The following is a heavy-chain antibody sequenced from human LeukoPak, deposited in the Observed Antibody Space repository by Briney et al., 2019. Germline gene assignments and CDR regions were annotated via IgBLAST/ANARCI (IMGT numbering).Heavy chain of an antibody. CDR3: ARDSLVDTAIHYYGMDV. CDR2: ISGSGGST. J-gene: IGHJ6*02. Sequence: GGSLRLSCAASGFTFSSYAMSWVRQAPGKGLEWVSAISGSGGSTYYADSVKGRFTISRDNSKNTLYLQMNSLRAEDTAVYYCARDSLVDTAIHYYGMDVWGQGTTVTVSS. CDR1: GFTFSSYA. D-gene: IGHD5-18*01. V-gene: IGHV3-23*01.